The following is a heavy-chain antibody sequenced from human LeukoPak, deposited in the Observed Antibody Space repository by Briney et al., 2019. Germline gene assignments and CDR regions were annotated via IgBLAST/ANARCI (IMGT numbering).Heavy chain of an antibody. CDR2: ISYDGSNK. CDR1: GFTFSSYA. J-gene: IGHJ6*02. CDR3: ARDPAVFGVVRSYYGMDV. Sequence: GGSLRLSCAASGFTFSSYAMHWVRQAPGKGLEWVADISYDGSNKYYADSVKGRFTISRDNSKNTLYLQMNSLRAEDTAVYYCARDPAVFGVVRSYYGMDVWGQGTTVTVSS. D-gene: IGHD3-3*01. V-gene: IGHV3-30-3*01.